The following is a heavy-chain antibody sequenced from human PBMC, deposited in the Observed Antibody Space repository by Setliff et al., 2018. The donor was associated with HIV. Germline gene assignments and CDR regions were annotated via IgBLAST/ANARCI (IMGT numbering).Heavy chain of an antibody. Sequence: TSETLSLTCAVYGGSFSDYFWSWIRQPPGKGLEWIGEINHSGSTNYNPSLKSRVTISVDTSKNQFSLKLSSVTAADTAVYYCARGGMDTAMADGAFDIWGQGTMVTVSS. J-gene: IGHJ3*02. CDR1: GGSFSDYF. V-gene: IGHV4-34*01. D-gene: IGHD5-18*01. CDR2: INHSGST. CDR3: ARGGMDTAMADGAFDI.